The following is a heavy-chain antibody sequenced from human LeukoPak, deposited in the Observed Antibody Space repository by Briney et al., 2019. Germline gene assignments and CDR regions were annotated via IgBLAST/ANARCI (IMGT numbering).Heavy chain of an antibody. CDR3: ALSDGYNSFDY. CDR1: GGSISSYY. CDR2: IYYSGST. Sequence: SETLSLTCTVPGGSISSYYWSWIRQPPGKGLEWIGYIYYSGSTNYNPSLKSRVTISADTSKNQFSLKLTSVTAADTAVYYCALSDGYNSFDYWGQGTLVTVSS. D-gene: IGHD5-24*01. J-gene: IGHJ4*02. V-gene: IGHV4-59*01.